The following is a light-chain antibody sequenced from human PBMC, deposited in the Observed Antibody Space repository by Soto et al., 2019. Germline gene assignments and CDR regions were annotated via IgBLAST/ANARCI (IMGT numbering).Light chain of an antibody. V-gene: IGKV3-20*01. CDR1: QSVTSNY. Sequence: ELVLTQSPGTRSLSPGERATLSCSASQSVTSNYLAWYQQKPGQAPRHLIYRATSRATGIPDRFSVTGSGTHFTLTISRLEPGDFAVYFCQHSGGSSTFCGGPKVESK. J-gene: IGKJ4*01. CDR3: QHSGGSST. CDR2: RAT.